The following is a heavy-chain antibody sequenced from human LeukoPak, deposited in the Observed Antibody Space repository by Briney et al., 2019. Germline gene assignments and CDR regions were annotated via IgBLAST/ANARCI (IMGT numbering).Heavy chain of an antibody. J-gene: IGHJ5*02. CDR2: INQDASEK. CDR3: ARDRGRWFDL. CDR1: GFTFSYYW. Sequence: GGSLRLSCAASGFTFSYYWMTWIRQAPGKGLEWVATINQDASEKYYVDSVKGRFIISRDNARNSLSLQVNRLRDEDTAVYYCARDRGRWFDLWGQGTLVTVPS. V-gene: IGHV3-7*01.